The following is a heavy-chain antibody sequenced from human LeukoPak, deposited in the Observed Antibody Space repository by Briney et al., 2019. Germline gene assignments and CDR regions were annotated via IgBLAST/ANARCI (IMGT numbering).Heavy chain of an antibody. CDR1: GFTFSSYS. V-gene: IGHV3-33*08. CDR2: IWYDGSNK. Sequence: GGSLRLSCAASGFTFSSYSMNWVRQAPGKGLEWVAVIWYDGSNKYYADSVKGRFTISRDNSKNTLYLQMNSLRAEDTAVYYCARVRYYDSSGQAFDYWGQGTLVTVSS. J-gene: IGHJ4*02. CDR3: ARVRYYDSSGQAFDY. D-gene: IGHD3-22*01.